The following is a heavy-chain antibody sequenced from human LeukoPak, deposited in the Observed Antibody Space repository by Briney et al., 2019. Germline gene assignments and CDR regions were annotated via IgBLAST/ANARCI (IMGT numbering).Heavy chain of an antibody. D-gene: IGHD5/OR15-5a*01. Sequence: GGSLRLSCAASGFTVSSNYMSWVRQAPGKGLEWVSVIYSGGSTYYADSVKGRFTISRDNSKNTVYLQMNSLTIEDTAVYYCAREPSGNFGQLVSSAEYFQHWGQGTRVTVSS. CDR2: IYSGGST. CDR1: GFTVSSNY. CDR3: AREPSGNFGQLVSSAEYFQH. V-gene: IGHV3-53*05. J-gene: IGHJ1*01.